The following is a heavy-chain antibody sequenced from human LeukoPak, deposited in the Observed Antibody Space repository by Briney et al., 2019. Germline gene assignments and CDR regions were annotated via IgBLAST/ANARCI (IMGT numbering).Heavy chain of an antibody. V-gene: IGHV1-18*04. J-gene: IGHJ4*02. CDR1: GYTFTSYG. CDR3: ARDQAFVRGAVDY. CDR2: ISAYNGNT. Sequence: SVKVSFKASGYTFTSYGISGVRQAPGQGLEWMGWISAYNGNTNYVQKFRGRVTMTRATSTSRAYLGLRSLRSADTAVYYCARDQAFVRGAVDYWGQGTLVTASS. D-gene: IGHD3-10*01.